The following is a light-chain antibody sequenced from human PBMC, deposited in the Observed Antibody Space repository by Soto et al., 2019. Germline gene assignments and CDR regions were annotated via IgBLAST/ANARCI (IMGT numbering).Light chain of an antibody. J-gene: IGKJ2*01. CDR1: QSISSY. Sequence: DIQMTQSPSSLSASVGDRVTITCRASQSISSYLNWYQQKPGKAPKLLIYAASSLHSGVTSRFSGSGSGTDFTLTISSLQPEDFSTYYCQQSYSTPYTFGQGTKLEI. CDR2: AAS. CDR3: QQSYSTPYT. V-gene: IGKV1-39*01.